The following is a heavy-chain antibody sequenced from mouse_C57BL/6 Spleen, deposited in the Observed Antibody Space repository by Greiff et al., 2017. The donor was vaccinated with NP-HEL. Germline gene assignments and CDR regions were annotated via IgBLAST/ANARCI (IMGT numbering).Heavy chain of an antibody. J-gene: IGHJ4*01. CDR3: ARSKDIYYGNPYAMDY. CDR1: GYSITSDY. Sequence: EVQLQQSGPGLAKPSQTLSLTCSVSGYSITSDYWNWIRQFPGNKLEYMGYISYSGSTYYNPSLKSRISITRDTSKNQNYLQLNSVTTEDTATYYCARSKDIYYGNPYAMDYWGQGTSVTVSS. V-gene: IGHV3-8*01. D-gene: IGHD2-1*01. CDR2: ISYSGST.